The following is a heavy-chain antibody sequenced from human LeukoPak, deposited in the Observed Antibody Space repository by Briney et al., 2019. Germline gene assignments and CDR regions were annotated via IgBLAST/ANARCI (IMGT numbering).Heavy chain of an antibody. V-gene: IGHV4-59*01. CDR3: ARGGYYYGN. D-gene: IGHD3-10*01. J-gene: IGHJ4*02. CDR1: GGSISSYY. Sequence: SETLSFTCTVSGGSISSYYWGWIRQPPGKGLEGSGYIYYGGSTNYNPSLKSRLTMSVDTSKNQFSLKLSSVTAADTAVYYCARGGYYYGNWGQGTLVTVSS. CDR2: IYYGGST.